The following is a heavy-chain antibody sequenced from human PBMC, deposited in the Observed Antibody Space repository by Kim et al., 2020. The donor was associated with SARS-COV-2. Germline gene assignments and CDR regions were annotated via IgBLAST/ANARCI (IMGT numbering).Heavy chain of an antibody. CDR2: IKSKTDGGTT. CDR1: GFTFSNAW. V-gene: IGHV3-15*01. D-gene: IGHD2-15*01. J-gene: IGHJ6*02. Sequence: GGSLRLSCAASGFTFSNAWMSWVRQAPGKGLEWVGRIKSKTDGGTTDYAAPVKGRFTISRDDSKNTLYLQMNSLKTEDTAVYYCTTAGVAGTNSYYYYYGMDVWGQGTTVTVSS. CDR3: TTAGVAGTNSYYYYYGMDV.